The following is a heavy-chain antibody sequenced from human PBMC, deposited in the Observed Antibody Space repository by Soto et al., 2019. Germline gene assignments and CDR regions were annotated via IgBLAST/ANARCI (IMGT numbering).Heavy chain of an antibody. D-gene: IGHD6-13*01. CDR2: INHSGST. CDR3: ARGTERSAAGTNRYYYYYMDV. CDR1: GGSFSGYY. J-gene: IGHJ6*03. Sequence: SETLSLTCAVYGGSFSGYYWSWIRQPPGKGLEWIGEINHSGSTNYNPSLKSRVTISVDTSKNQFSLKLSSVTAADTAVYYCARGTERSAAGTNRYYYYYMDVWGKGTTVTVSS. V-gene: IGHV4-34*01.